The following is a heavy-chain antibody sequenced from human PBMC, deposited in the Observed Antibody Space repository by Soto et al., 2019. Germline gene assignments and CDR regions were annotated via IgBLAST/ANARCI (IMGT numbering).Heavy chain of an antibody. CDR2: TYYRSKWNN. V-gene: IGHV6-1*01. J-gene: IGHJ3*02. Sequence: SQTLSLTCAISGDSVSSNSDAWNWIRQPPSRGLEWLERTYYRSKWNNDYAVSVKSPITIKPETSKNQFYLQLNSVTPACTAVYFCARGSARYDAFDIWGQGTMVTVSS. CDR1: GDSVSSNSDA. CDR3: ARGSARYDAFDI.